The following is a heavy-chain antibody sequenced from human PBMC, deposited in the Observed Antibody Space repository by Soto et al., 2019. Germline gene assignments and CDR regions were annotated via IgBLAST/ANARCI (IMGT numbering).Heavy chain of an antibody. V-gene: IGHV3-30*18. CDR2: ISYDGSNK. CDR3: AKDVPYYVGWSDS. Sequence: GGSLRLSCAASGFTFSSYGMHWVRQAPGKGLEWVAVISYDGSNKYYADSVKGRFTISRDNSKNTLYLQMNSLRAEDTAVYYCAKDVPYYVGWSDSWGRGTLVTVSS. D-gene: IGHD3-10*02. J-gene: IGHJ5*01. CDR1: GFTFSSYG.